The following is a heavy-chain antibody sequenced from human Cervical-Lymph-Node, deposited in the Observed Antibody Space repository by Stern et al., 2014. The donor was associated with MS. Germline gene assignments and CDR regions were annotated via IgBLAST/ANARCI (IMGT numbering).Heavy chain of an antibody. CDR1: GFSFSDYS. V-gene: IGHV3-11*01. D-gene: IGHD3-10*01. J-gene: IGHJ5*02. CDR3: ARGTVWFGELLES. Sequence: DQLVESGGGLVKPGGSLRLSCAASGFSFSDYSMSWTRQAPGQGLEWVSHISRTGDTIYYADYVTGRFTISRDNAKDSVYLHMNSLRAEDTAVYYCARGTVWFGELLESWGQGTLVAVSS. CDR2: ISRTGDTI.